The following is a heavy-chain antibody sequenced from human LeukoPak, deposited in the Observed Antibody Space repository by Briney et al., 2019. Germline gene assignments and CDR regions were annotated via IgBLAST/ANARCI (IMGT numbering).Heavy chain of an antibody. V-gene: IGHV3-23*01. CDR2: ISGSGGST. J-gene: IGHJ4*02. D-gene: IGHD3-10*01. CDR3: ARDGRGLGNYFDY. CDR1: GFTFSSYG. Sequence: PGGSLRLSCAASGFTFSSYGMSWVRQAPGKGLEWVSAISGSGGSTYYADSVKGRFTISRDNAKNSLYLQMNILRAEDTAVYYCARDGRGLGNYFDYWGQGTLVTVSS.